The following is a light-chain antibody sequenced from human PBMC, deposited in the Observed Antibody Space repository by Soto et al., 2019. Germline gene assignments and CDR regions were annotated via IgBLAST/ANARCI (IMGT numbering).Light chain of an antibody. CDR2: DAS. J-gene: IGKJ3*01. CDR3: QKYDDVPQ. Sequence: DIQMTQSPSSLSASVGDTVTITCQASQDITNHLNCYQQKPGKAHNLLNYDASHLETGVPSRFSGSGSGTYFTLTMRSLQPEDIATYYCQKYDDVPQFGPGTKVDF. CDR1: QDITNH. V-gene: IGKV1-33*01.